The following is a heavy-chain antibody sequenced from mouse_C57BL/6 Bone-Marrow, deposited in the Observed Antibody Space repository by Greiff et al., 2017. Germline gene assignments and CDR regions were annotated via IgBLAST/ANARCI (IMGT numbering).Heavy chain of an antibody. CDR1: GFTFSDYG. Sequence: EVKLVESGGGLVKPGGSLKLSCAASGFTFSDYGMHWVRQAPEKGLEWVAYISSCSSTIYYADTVKGRFTISRDNAKNTLFLQMTSLRSEDTAMYYCARKETTVVATDYWGQGTTLTVSS. CDR3: ARKETTVVATDY. CDR2: ISSCSSTI. D-gene: IGHD1-1*01. V-gene: IGHV5-17*01. J-gene: IGHJ2*01.